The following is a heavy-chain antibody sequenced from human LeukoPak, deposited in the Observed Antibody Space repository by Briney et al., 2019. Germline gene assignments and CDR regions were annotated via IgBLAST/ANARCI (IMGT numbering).Heavy chain of an antibody. V-gene: IGHV3-23*01. J-gene: IGHJ4*02. CDR3: AKGPTVRYFHYLDY. CDR2: ISGTGDTT. D-gene: IGHD5-18*01. CDR1: RFTFSTYA. Sequence: GGSLRLSCAASRFTFSTYAMHWVRQAPGKGLEWVSAISGTGDTTYYADSVRGRFTISRDNSKNTLYLQMKSLRAEDTAVHYCAKGPTVRYFHYLDYWGQGTLVTVSS.